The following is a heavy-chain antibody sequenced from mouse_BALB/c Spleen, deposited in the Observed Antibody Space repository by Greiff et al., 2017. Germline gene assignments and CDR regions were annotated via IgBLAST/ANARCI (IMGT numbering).Heavy chain of an antibody. CDR3: ARDRYYGSHYAMDY. D-gene: IGHD2-2*01. J-gene: IGHJ4*01. CDR1: GFTFTDYY. CDR2: IRNKANGYTT. V-gene: IGHV7-3*02. Sequence: VQLKESGGGLVQPGGSLRLSCATSGFTFTDYYMSWVRQPPGKALEWLGFIRNKANGYTTEYSASVKGRFTISRDNSQSILYLQMNTLRAEDSATYYCARDRYYGSHYAMDYWGQGTSVTVSS.